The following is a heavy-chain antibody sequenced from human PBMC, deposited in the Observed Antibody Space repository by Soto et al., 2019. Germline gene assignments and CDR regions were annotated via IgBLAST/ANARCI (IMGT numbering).Heavy chain of an antibody. CDR2: IYYSGST. J-gene: IGHJ5*02. CDR1: GGSISSSSYY. D-gene: IGHD2-2*01. Sequence: PSETLSLTCTVSGGSISSSSYYWGWIRQPPGKGLEWIGSIYYSGSTYYNPSLKSRVTISVDTSKNQFSLKLSSVTAADTAVYYCARRYCSSTSCYAGFWFDPWGQGTLVTVSS. CDR3: ARRYCSSTSCYAGFWFDP. V-gene: IGHV4-39*01.